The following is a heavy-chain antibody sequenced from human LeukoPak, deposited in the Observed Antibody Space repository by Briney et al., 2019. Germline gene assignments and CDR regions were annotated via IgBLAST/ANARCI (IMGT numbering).Heavy chain of an antibody. J-gene: IGHJ4*02. CDR1: GFTFSSCG. V-gene: IGHV3-30*02. Sequence: GGSLRLSCAASGFTFSSCGMHWVRQAPGKGLEWVAFIRYDGSNKYYADSVKGRFTISRDNSKNTLYLQMNSLKTEDTAVYYCIQWYHPLAPLPYWGQGTLVTVSS. D-gene: IGHD1-14*01. CDR2: IRYDGSNK. CDR3: IQWYHPLAPLPY.